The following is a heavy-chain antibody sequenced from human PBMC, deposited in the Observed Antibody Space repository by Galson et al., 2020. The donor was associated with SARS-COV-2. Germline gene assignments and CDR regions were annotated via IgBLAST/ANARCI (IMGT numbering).Heavy chain of an antibody. J-gene: IGHJ4*02. CDR2: VYTRGET. Sequence: SETLSLTCTVSGGSVNTDYWTWIRPPAGKGLEWIGRVYTRGETNSSPSLRSRVTMSLDTSNDQFSLRLSSATAADTALYYCARGQQSMGLRYWGQGILVTVSS. CDR1: GGSVNTDY. CDR3: ARGQQSMGLRY. D-gene: IGHD6-13*01. V-gene: IGHV4-4*07.